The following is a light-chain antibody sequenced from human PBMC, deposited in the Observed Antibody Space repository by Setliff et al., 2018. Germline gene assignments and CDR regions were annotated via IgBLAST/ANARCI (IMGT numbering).Light chain of an antibody. Sequence: QSALAQPPSASGSPGQSVTISCTGSSCDVGGYDYVSWYQQHPGKVPKLMIYEVNRRPSGVPDRFSGSKSGNTASLTVSGLQAEDEADYYCSAYAGGNNCGVFGTGTKVTVL. CDR1: SCDVGGYDY. V-gene: IGLV2-8*01. CDR2: EVN. CDR3: SAYAGGNNCGV. J-gene: IGLJ1*01.